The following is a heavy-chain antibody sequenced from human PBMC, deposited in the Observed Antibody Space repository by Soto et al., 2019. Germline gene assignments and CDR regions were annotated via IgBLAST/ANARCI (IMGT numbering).Heavy chain of an antibody. Sequence: QVQLVQSGAEVKKPGASVKVSCKASGYTFTSYAMHWVRQAPGQRLEWMGWINAGNGNTKYSQKFQGRVTITRDTSASTAYMELSSLRSEDTAVYYCARDSLLWFGGPSDYYYGMDVWGQGTTVTVSS. CDR2: INAGNGNT. CDR3: ARDSLLWFGGPSDYYYGMDV. J-gene: IGHJ6*02. CDR1: GYTFTSYA. D-gene: IGHD3-10*01. V-gene: IGHV1-3*01.